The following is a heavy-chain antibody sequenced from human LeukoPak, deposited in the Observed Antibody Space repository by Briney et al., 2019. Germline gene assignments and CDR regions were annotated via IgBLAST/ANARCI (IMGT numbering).Heavy chain of an antibody. CDR2: IGGEKSGSWT. D-gene: IGHD3-3*02. Sequence: GGSLRLSCAASGFTFSNYPMGRVRQAPGKGLEWLSAIGGEKSGSWTKSADSVKGRFTISRDNSENTLYLQMDSLTVEDTAVYYCARAGVISGWDYWGQGVLVTVSS. J-gene: IGHJ4*02. CDR1: GFTFSNYP. V-gene: IGHV3-23*01. CDR3: ARAGVISGWDY.